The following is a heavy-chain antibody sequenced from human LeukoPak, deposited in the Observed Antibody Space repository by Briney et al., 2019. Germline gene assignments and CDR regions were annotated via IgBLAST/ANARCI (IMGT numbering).Heavy chain of an antibody. V-gene: IGHV3-23*01. CDR2: ISGSGDAT. Sequence: PGGSLRLSCAASGFTFSSYAMIWVHQAPGKGLEWVSVISGSGDATYYADSVKGRFTISRDNSKNTLYLQMNSLRAEDTAVYYCAKAPRIAAGAREFMFDYWGQGTLVTVSS. CDR1: GFTFSSYA. D-gene: IGHD6-13*01. J-gene: IGHJ4*02. CDR3: AKAPRIAAGAREFMFDY.